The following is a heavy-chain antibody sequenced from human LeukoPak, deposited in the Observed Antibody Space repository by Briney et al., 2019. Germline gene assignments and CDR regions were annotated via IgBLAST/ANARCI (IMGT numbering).Heavy chain of an antibody. V-gene: IGHV4-30-4*01. Sequence: SQTLSLTCAVSGGSISSGDYYWSWIRQPPGKGLEWIGYIYYSGNANYNPSLKSRVTISVDTSKNQFSLRLTSVTAADTAVYYCARHSVGSWGATWFDSWGQGTLVTVSS. J-gene: IGHJ5*01. CDR3: ARHSVGSWGATWFDS. D-gene: IGHD1-26*01. CDR2: IYYSGNA. CDR1: GGSISSGDYY.